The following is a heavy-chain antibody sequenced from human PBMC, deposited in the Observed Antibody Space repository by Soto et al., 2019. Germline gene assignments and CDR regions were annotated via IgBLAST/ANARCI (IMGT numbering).Heavy chain of an antibody. V-gene: IGHV4-30-2*06. CDR1: GGSFTSSASS. CDR3: ARGVESVCCSGSSCPNWFDP. D-gene: IGHD1-26*01. J-gene: IGHJ5*02. CDR2: IFHSGST. Sequence: SETLSLTCAVSGGSFTSSASSWSWIRQSPGMGLEWLGNIFHSGSTNYNPSIRGRVTLSMDKYKNHFSLKMTAVAAADTDVYYCARGVESVCCSGSSCPNWFDPWGQGFLVTVSS.